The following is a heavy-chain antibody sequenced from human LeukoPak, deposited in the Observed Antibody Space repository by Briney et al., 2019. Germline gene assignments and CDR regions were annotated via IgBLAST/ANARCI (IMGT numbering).Heavy chain of an antibody. CDR1: GGTFSSSA. V-gene: IGHV1-69*13. D-gene: IGHD3-10*02. J-gene: IGHJ4*02. CDR3: ARNNVPGAPPHFDY. CDR2: INTIFGTA. Sequence: SVKVSCKASGGTFSSSAISWVRQAPGQGLEWMGGINTIFGTAKYAQKFQGRVTITADESTRTAYMELSSLRSEDTAVYYCARNNVPGAPPHFDYGAKGPLVPVPS.